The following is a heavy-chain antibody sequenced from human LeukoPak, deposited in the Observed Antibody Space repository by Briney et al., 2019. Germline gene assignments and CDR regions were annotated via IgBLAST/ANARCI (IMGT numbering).Heavy chain of an antibody. V-gene: IGHV3-7*01. D-gene: IGHD1-1*01. Sequence: GGSLRLSCAASGFTFSSDWMSWVRQAPGKGLEWVAYINQEGTEEGYVDSVKGRFTISRDNAKNSLYLQMNNLRAEDTAVFYCARYRTYFDYWGQGTLVTVSS. CDR3: ARYRTYFDY. CDR1: GFTFSSDW. J-gene: IGHJ4*02. CDR2: INQEGTEE.